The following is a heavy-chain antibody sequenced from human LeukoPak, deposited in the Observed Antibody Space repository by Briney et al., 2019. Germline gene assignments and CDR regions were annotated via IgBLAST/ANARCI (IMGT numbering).Heavy chain of an antibody. CDR2: ISYDGSNK. Sequence: GGSLRLSCAASGFTFSSYAMHWVGQAPGKGLEWVAVISYDGSNKYYADSVKGRFTISRDNSKNTLYLQMNSLRAEDTAVYYCARTPELYSSGWIYYFYYWGQGTLVTVSS. CDR3: ARTPELYSSGWIYYFYY. D-gene: IGHD6-19*01. V-gene: IGHV3-30*04. CDR1: GFTFSSYA. J-gene: IGHJ4*02.